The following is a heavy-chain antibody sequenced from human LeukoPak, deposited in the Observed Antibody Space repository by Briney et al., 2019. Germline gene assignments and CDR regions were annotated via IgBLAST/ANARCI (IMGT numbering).Heavy chain of an antibody. CDR2: IRSDGSNK. CDR3: AKGGRPSYYYYYMDV. J-gene: IGHJ6*03. D-gene: IGHD1-26*01. Sequence: TGGSLRLSCAGSGFSFSSYGMHWVRQAPGKGLEWMAFIRSDGSNKYYADSVKGRFTISRDNSKNTLYLQMNSLRAEDTAVYYCAKGGRPSYYYYYMDVWGKGTTVTVSS. CDR1: GFSFSSYG. V-gene: IGHV3-30*02.